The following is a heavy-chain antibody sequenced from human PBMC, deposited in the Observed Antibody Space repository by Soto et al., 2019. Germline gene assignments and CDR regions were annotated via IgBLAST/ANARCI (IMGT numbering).Heavy chain of an antibody. CDR2: VSYDGNHK. V-gene: IGHV3-30*18. D-gene: IGHD6-6*01. CDR1: GFTFRSFG. CDR3: AKDVGQQLVLNYGMDV. Sequence: QVQLVESGGVVIQPGTSLSLSCGSSGFTFRSFGMYWVRQAPGKGLEWVAVVSYDGNHKYYADSVKGRFTVSRDNAKNMLDLQMNSLRGEDTAVYYCAKDVGQQLVLNYGMDVWGQGTTVTVSS. J-gene: IGHJ6*02.